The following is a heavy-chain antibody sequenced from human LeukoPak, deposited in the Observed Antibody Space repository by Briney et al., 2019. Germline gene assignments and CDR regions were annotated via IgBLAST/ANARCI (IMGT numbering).Heavy chain of an antibody. D-gene: IGHD5-18*01. CDR2: IWYDGSNK. CDR1: GFTFSSYG. J-gene: IGHJ4*02. V-gene: IGHV3-33*01. CDR3: ARAAYSYGSDY. Sequence: PGGSLRLSCAASGFTFSSYGMHWVRQAPGKGLEWVSVIWYDGSNKYYADSVKGRFTISRDNSKNTLYLQMNSLRAADTAVYYCARAAYSYGSDYWGQGTLVTVSS.